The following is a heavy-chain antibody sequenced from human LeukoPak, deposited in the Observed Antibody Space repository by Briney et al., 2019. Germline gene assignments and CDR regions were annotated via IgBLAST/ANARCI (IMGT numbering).Heavy chain of an antibody. Sequence: VASVKVSCKASGYTFTGYYMHWVRQAPGQGLEWMGWINPNSGGTNYAQKFQGRVTMTRDTSISTAYMELSRLRSDDTAVYYCARETTHFDFLTGAGGREPPALVDRETWFDPWGQGTLVIVSS. CDR3: ARETTHFDFLTGAGGREPPALVDRETWFDP. D-gene: IGHD3-9*01. CDR2: INPNSGGT. J-gene: IGHJ5*02. CDR1: GYTFTGYY. V-gene: IGHV1-2*02.